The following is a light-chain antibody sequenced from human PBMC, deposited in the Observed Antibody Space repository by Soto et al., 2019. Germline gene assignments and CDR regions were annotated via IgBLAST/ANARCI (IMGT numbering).Light chain of an antibody. CDR2: GAS. CDR3: QQYGSSPLT. V-gene: IGKV3-20*01. Sequence: EIVLTQSPGTLSLSPGESTTLSCRASQSVSSSYLSWYQQKPGQAPWLLIYGASRRATGIPDRFRGSGSGTDFTLTISRLEPEDIAVYYCQQYGSSPLTFGQGTKVEIK. CDR1: QSVSSSY. J-gene: IGKJ1*01.